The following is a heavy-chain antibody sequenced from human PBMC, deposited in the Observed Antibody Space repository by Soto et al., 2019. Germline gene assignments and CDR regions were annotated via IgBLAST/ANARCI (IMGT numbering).Heavy chain of an antibody. V-gene: IGHV3-53*04. CDR2: VYSGGAT. J-gene: IGHJ4*02. CDR1: GFTVSSNY. CDR3: VRGRYGSEIH. Sequence: GSLRLSCAAFGFTVSSNYMTWVRLAPGKGLEWVSLVYSGGATHYAASVKGRFTISTHSSQNTLFLQMNSLRTEDTATYYCVRGRYGSEIHWGQGTKVTSPQ. D-gene: IGHD3-10*01.